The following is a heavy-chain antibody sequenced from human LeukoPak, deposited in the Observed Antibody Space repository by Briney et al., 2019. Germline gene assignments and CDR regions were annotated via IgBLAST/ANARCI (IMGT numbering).Heavy chain of an antibody. J-gene: IGHJ4*02. D-gene: IGHD6-13*01. Sequence: PGGSLRLSCAASGFSFNTYGMHWVRQAPGKGLEWVAVISNDGGITYYADSVTGRFTISRANSENTLYLQMDSLRDEDTAVYYCAKDNSSSFDYWGQGTLVTVSS. CDR1: GFSFNTYG. CDR3: AKDNSSSFDY. CDR2: ISNDGGIT. V-gene: IGHV3-30*18.